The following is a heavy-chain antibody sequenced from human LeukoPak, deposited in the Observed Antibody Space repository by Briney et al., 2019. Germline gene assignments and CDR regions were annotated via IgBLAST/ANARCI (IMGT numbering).Heavy chain of an antibody. CDR2: IYPGDSDT. J-gene: IGHJ4*02. CDR1: GSRFTSYW. V-gene: IGHV5-51*01. D-gene: IGHD1-1*01. Sequence: GESLKISCKGSGSRFTSYWIGWGRPMPGKGLEWMGIIYPGDSDTRYSPSFQGQVTISADKSISTAYLQWSSLKASDTAMYYCARSWGLERTSFDYWGQGTLVTVSS. CDR3: ARSWGLERTSFDY.